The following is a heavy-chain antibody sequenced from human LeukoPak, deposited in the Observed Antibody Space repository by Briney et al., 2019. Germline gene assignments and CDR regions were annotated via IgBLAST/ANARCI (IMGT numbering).Heavy chain of an antibody. J-gene: IGHJ4*02. CDR3: PREGLDY. V-gene: IGHV1-8*01. CDR2: KNPNSGNS. Sequence: ASVKVSCKASGYTFPNYDINWVRQATGQGREWMGYKNPNSGNSAYAQKFQGRVTITTDASITTAYMELSGLRSEDTALYYCPREGLDYWGQGTLVTVSS. CDR1: GYTFPNYD.